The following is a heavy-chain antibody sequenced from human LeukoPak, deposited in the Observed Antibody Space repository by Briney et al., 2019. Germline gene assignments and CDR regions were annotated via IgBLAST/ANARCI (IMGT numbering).Heavy chain of an antibody. D-gene: IGHD3-9*01. J-gene: IGHJ6*03. CDR3: ARGYYDILTGYYPPYYYYYYMDV. Sequence: SETLSLTCTVSGGSISSYYWSWIRQPPGKGLEWIGYIYTSGSTNCNPSLKSRVTISVDTSKNQFSLKLSSVTAADTAVYYCARGYYDILTGYYPPYYYYYYMDVWGKGTTVTVSS. CDR1: GGSISSYY. CDR2: IYTSGST. V-gene: IGHV4-4*09.